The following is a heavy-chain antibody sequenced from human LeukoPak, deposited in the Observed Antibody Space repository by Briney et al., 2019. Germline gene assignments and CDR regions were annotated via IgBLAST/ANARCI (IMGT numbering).Heavy chain of an antibody. V-gene: IGHV5-51*01. CDR2: IYPGDSDT. CDR1: GYSFTSYW. CDR3: ARIANYYDSSGPSGYFDY. D-gene: IGHD3-22*01. J-gene: IGHJ4*02. Sequence: GESLKISCKGSGYSFTSYWIGWVRQMPGKGLEWMGIIYPGDSDTRYSPSFQGQVTISADKSISTAYLQWSSLKASDTAMCYCARIANYYDSSGPSGYFDYWGQGTLVTVSS.